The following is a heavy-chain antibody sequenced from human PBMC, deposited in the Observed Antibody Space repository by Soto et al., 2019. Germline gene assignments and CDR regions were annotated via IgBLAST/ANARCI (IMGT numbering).Heavy chain of an antibody. J-gene: IGHJ5*02. V-gene: IGHV1-18*01. CDR2: ISAYNGNT. Sequence: ASVKVSCKASGYTFTSYGISWVRQAPGQGLEWMGWISAYNGNTNYAQKLQGRVTMTTDTSTSTAYMELRSLRSDDTAVYYCARDRERSGGSAGFDPWGQGTLVTVSS. CDR3: ARDRERSGGSAGFDP. CDR1: GYTFTSYG. D-gene: IGHD2-15*01.